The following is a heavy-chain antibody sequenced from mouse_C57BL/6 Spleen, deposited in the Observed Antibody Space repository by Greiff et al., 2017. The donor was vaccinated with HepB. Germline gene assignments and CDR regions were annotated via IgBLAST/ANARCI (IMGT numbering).Heavy chain of an antibody. CDR2: IYPGNSDT. J-gene: IGHJ3*01. D-gene: IGHD2-4*01. Sequence: VHVKQSGTVLARPGASVKMSCKTSGYTFTSYWMHWVKQRPGQGLEWIGAIYPGNSDTSYNQKFKGKAKLTAVTSASTAYMELSSLTNEDSAVYYCTPNYDWFAYWGQGTLVTVSA. CDR3: TPNYDWFAY. CDR1: GYTFTSYW. V-gene: IGHV1-5*01.